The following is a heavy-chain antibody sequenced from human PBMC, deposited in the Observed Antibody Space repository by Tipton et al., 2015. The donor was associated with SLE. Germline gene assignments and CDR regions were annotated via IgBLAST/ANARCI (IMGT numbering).Heavy chain of an antibody. Sequence: SLRLSCAASGFTFSNYAMSWVRRAPGKGLEWVSGISGGGSTMYYADSVRGRFTISRDNSKNTLYLQMNSLRAEDTAVYYCARVIVPYYYGMDVWGQGTTVTVSS. V-gene: IGHV3-23*01. J-gene: IGHJ6*02. CDR3: ARVIVPYYYGMDV. CDR2: ISGGGSTM. D-gene: IGHD2-21*01. CDR1: GFTFSNYA.